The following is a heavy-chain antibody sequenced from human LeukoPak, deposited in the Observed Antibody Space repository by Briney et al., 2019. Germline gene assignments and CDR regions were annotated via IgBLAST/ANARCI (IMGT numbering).Heavy chain of an antibody. V-gene: IGHV4-59*08. CDR3: ARYFSGSTTRWYLDS. CDR1: GGSISTYY. D-gene: IGHD2-15*01. J-gene: IGHJ5*01. CDR2: IYSSGST. Sequence: SETLSLTCTVSGGSISTYYWSWIRLPPGKGLEWIGYIYSSGSTNYNPSLKSRVTISVDTSKNQFSLKLSSVTAADTAVYYCARYFSGSTTRWYLDSWGQGTLGTVSS.